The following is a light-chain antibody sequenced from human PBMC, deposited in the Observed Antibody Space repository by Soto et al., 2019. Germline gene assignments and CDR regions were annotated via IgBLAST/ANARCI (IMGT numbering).Light chain of an antibody. Sequence: QSVLTQPPSTSGTPGQRVTIPCYGSGSNIGRNSVTWYQRLPGTAPKLLVYRNNQRPSGVPERFSGSKSGTSASLAISDLQSEDEADYYCATWDDSLSGVEFGGGTQLTVL. J-gene: IGLJ3*02. V-gene: IGLV1-44*01. CDR1: GSNIGRNS. CDR3: ATWDDSLSGVE. CDR2: RNN.